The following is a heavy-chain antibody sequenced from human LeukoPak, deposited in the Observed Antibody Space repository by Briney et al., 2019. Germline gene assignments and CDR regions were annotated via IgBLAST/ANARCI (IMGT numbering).Heavy chain of an antibody. CDR3: ARVALYALDV. CDR2: FSSGGDT. Sequence: PGGSLRLSCAASGFIVSNFYVAWVRQAPGKGLEWVSVFSSGGDTYYAESVKGRFTIYRDNSKNTLYLQISSLRAEDTAVYYCARVALYALDVWGQGTVVTVSS. J-gene: IGHJ3*01. CDR1: GFIVSNFY. D-gene: IGHD3-16*01. V-gene: IGHV3-53*01.